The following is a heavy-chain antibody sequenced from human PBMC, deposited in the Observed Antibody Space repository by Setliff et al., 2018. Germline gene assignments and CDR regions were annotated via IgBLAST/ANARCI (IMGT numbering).Heavy chain of an antibody. D-gene: IGHD3-22*01. CDR2: IDQSGIT. J-gene: IGHJ3*02. CDR1: GGSFSGNY. CDR3: ARGRRITMIVVPPGVFDI. V-gene: IGHV4-34*01. Sequence: SETLSLTCAVYGGSFSGNYWSWIRQPPGKGPEWIGEIDQSGITNYNPSLKSRVTISIDTSKNQFSLRLSSVTATDTAVYYCARGRRITMIVVPPGVFDIWGQGTMVTVSS.